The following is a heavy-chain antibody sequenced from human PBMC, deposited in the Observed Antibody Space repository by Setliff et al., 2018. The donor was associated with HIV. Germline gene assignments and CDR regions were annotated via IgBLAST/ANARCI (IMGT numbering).Heavy chain of an antibody. CDR3: ARTHSFQPYYFDY. CDR1: GGPLSGYF. Sequence: SETLSLTCAVYGGPLSGYFWSWIRQSPGKGLEWIGEINHSGSTNYNPSLKSRVTISVDTSKNQFSLKLSSVTAADTAVYYCARTHSFQPYYFDYWGQGTLVTVSS. D-gene: IGHD5-18*01. CDR2: INHSGST. J-gene: IGHJ4*02. V-gene: IGHV4-34*01.